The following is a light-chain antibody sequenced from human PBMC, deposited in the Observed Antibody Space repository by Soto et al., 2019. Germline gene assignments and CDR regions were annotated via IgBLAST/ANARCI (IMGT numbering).Light chain of an antibody. V-gene: IGLV1-44*01. CDR2: TNN. CDR1: SSNIGSYT. J-gene: IGLJ1*01. CDR3: AAWDDSLNTCYV. Sequence: QSVLTQPPSVSGTPGQRVTISCSGISSNIGSYTVHWYQQLPGTAPKLLIYTNNQRPSGVPDRFSGSKSGTSASLAISGLQSEDEADYYRAAWDDSLNTCYVFGTGTKVTVL.